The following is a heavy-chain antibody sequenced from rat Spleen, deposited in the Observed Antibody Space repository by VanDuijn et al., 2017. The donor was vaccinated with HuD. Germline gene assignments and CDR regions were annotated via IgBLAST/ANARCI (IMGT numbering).Heavy chain of an antibody. D-gene: IGHD1-10*01. Sequence: EVQLQESGPGLVKPSQSLSLTCSVTGDSISSNFWGWIREFPGNGMEWMGYISYSGSTSYNPSLKSRISITRDTSKNQFFLQVNSVTTEDTATYYCARDNNYKAYWGQGVMVTVSS. CDR1: GDSISSNF. V-gene: IGHV3-1*01. CDR2: ISYSGST. J-gene: IGHJ2*01. CDR3: ARDNNYKAY.